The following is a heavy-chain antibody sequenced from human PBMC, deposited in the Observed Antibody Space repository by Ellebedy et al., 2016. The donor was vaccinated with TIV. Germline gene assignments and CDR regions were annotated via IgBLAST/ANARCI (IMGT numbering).Heavy chain of an antibody. CDR2: IYYSGST. D-gene: IGHD5-18*01. CDR3: ARERRGYSYVNYFDY. V-gene: IGHV4-59*12. CDR1: YDSISSYY. Sequence: SETLSLTCTVSYDSISSYYWSWIRQPPGKGLEWIGYIYYSGSTNYNPSLKSRVTISVDTSKNQFSLKLSSVTAADTAVYYCARERRGYSYVNYFDYWGQGTLVTVSS. J-gene: IGHJ4*02.